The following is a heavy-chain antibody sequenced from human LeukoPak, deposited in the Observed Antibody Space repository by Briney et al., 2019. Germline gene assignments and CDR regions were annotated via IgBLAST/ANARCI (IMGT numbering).Heavy chain of an antibody. J-gene: IGHJ4*02. CDR1: VFTFSSYT. D-gene: IGHD6-6*01. CDR3: ATEYASSSGNVFDY. V-gene: IGHV3-21*01. CDR2: IRVRGSSI. Sequence: GGSLRLSCAASVFTFSSYTMSWVRQAPGKGLEWGSSIRVRGSSIYYADSVKGRFTTSRDTPKNSLYLQMNSLRAEDTAIYYCATEYASSSGNVFDYWGPGTLVTVSS.